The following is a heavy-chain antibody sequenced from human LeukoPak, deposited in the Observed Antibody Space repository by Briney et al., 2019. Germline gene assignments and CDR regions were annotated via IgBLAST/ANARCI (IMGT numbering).Heavy chain of an antibody. CDR3: ARDHPPRRTTLTLII. J-gene: IGHJ3*02. CDR2: IIPIFGTA. D-gene: IGHD4-17*01. Sequence: SVKVSCKASGGTFSSYAISWVRQAPGQGLEWMGGIIPIFGTANYAQKFQGRVTITADESTSTAYMELSSLTSEDTDVYYCARDHPPRRTTLTLIIWGQGTMVTVSS. CDR1: GGTFSSYA. V-gene: IGHV1-69*13.